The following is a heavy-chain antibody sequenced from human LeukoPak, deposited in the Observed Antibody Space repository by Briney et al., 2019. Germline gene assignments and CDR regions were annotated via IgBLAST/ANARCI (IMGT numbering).Heavy chain of an antibody. CDR3: ARASPHYYDSSGYYEMDY. D-gene: IGHD3-22*01. Sequence: ASVKVSCKASGYTFTSYGISWVRQAPGQGLEWMGWISAYNGNTNYAQKLQGRVTMTTDTSTSTAYMELRSLRSDDTAVYYCARASPHYYDSSGYYEMDYWGQGTLVTVSS. J-gene: IGHJ4*02. V-gene: IGHV1-18*01. CDR1: GYTFTSYG. CDR2: ISAYNGNT.